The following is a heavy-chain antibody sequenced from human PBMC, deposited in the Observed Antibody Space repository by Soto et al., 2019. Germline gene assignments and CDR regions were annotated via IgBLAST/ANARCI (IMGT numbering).Heavy chain of an antibody. CDR3: ARARPTDPYNWFDP. J-gene: IGHJ5*02. CDR2: IYSGGST. V-gene: IGHV3-53*01. D-gene: IGHD4-17*01. Sequence: PGGSLRLSCAASGFTVSSNYMSWVRQAPGKGLEWVSVIYSGGSTYYADSVKGRFTISRDNSKNTLYLQMNSLRAEDTAVYYCARARPTDPYNWFDPWGQGTLVTVSS. CDR1: GFTVSSNY.